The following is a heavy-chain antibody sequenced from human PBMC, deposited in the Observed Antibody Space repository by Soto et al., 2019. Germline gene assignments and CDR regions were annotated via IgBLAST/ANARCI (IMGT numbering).Heavy chain of an antibody. D-gene: IGHD6-6*01. V-gene: IGHV3-53*01. Sequence: PGGSLRPSCAASGFTVSSNYMNWVRQAPGKGLEWVSIIYSDGTTSYADSVKGRFTISRDNFKNTLHLQMNSLRAEDTAVYYCAILSNWGQGTLVTSPQ. CDR2: IYSDGTT. J-gene: IGHJ4*02. CDR1: GFTVSSNY. CDR3: AILSN.